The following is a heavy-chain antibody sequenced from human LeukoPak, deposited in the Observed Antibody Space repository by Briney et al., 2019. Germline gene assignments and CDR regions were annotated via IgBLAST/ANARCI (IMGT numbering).Heavy chain of an antibody. CDR2: ISASGNT. CDR1: DDSISSSY. V-gene: IGHV4-4*09. J-gene: IGHJ4*02. Sequence: MPSETLSLTCTVSDDSISSSYWNWIRQTPGKGLEWIGYISASGNTNYTPSLKSRIIISVDMSKNQFSLKLSSVTAADTAVYYCARLIPGTTGLRKNYFDYWGQGTLVTVSS. D-gene: IGHD1-20*01. CDR3: ARLIPGTTGLRKNYFDY.